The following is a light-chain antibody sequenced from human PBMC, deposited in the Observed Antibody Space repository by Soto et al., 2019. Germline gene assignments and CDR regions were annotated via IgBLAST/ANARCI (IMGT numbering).Light chain of an antibody. CDR1: QSVPRSY. Sequence: EIVLTRSTGTLSLSPGERSTLSFRASQSVPRSYLAWYQQKPGQAPRLLIYGTSSRATGIPDRFSGSGSGTDFTLTISRLEPEDFAVFYCQQYGSSITFGQGTRLEIK. CDR3: QQYGSSIT. V-gene: IGKV3-20*01. CDR2: GTS. J-gene: IGKJ5*01.